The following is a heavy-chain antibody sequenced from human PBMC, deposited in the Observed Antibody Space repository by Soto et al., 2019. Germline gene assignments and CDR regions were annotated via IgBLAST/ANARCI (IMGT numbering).Heavy chain of an antibody. Sequence: ASVKVSCKASGYTFTSYDINWVRQATGQGLEWMGWMNPNSGNTGYAQKFQGRVTMTRNTSISTAYMEPSSLRSEDTAVYYCARGPLDDAAIVTYYTYYMNLSRKGTTLTGS. J-gene: IGHJ6*03. CDR3: ARGPLDDAAIVTYYTYYMNL. CDR1: GYTFTSYD. V-gene: IGHV1-8*01. CDR2: MNPNSGNT. D-gene: IGHD5-18*01.